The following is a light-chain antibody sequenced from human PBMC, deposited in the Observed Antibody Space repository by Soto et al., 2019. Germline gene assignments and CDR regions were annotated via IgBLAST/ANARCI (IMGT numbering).Light chain of an antibody. CDR3: QQRSNWPPGFT. V-gene: IGKV3-11*01. J-gene: IGKJ3*01. Sequence: EIVLTQSPATLPLSPGERATLSCRASQSVSSYLAWYQQKPGQAPRLLIYDASNRATGIPARFSGSGSGTDFTLTISNLEPDDFAVYYCQQRSNWPPGFTFGPGTKVDI. CDR2: DAS. CDR1: QSVSSY.